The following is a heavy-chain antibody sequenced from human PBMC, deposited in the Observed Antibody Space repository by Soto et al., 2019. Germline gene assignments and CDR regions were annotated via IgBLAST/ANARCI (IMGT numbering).Heavy chain of an antibody. CDR1: GFTFDDYA. J-gene: IGHJ3*02. CDR3: AKANYYCGGDCHYILDAFDI. V-gene: IGHV3-9*01. D-gene: IGHD2-21*01. Sequence: PGGSLRLSCAASGFTFDDYAMHWVRQAPGKGLEWVSGISWNSGSIGYADSVKGRFTISRDNAKNSLYLQMNSLRAEDTALYYCAKANYYCGGDCHYILDAFDIWGQGTMVTVSS. CDR2: ISWNSGSI.